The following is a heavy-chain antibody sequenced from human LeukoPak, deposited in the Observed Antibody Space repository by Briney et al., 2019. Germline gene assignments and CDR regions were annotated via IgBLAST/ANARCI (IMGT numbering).Heavy chain of an antibody. J-gene: IGHJ5*02. Sequence: ASVKVSCKASGGTFSSYAISWVRQAPGQGLEWMGGIIPIFGTANYAQKFQGRATITADESTSTAYMELSSLRSEDTAVYYCARDRITIFGVARYNWFDPWGQGTLVTVSS. CDR3: ARDRITIFGVARYNWFDP. D-gene: IGHD3-3*01. CDR1: GGTFSSYA. CDR2: IIPIFGTA. V-gene: IGHV1-69*13.